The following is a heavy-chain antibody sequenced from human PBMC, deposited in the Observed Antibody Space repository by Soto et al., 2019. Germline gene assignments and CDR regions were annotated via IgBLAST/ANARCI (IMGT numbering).Heavy chain of an antibody. CDR2: IYGGGTT. J-gene: IGHJ4*02. CDR3: VQTTGWPGFDF. CDR1: GFTFSIYW. D-gene: IGHD6-19*01. Sequence: GWSLRLSCAASGFTFSIYWMTWVRQAPGKGLEWVSVIYGGGTTYYADSVKGRFTISRDTSKNTLYLQMNSLRAEDTAVYYCVQTTGWPGFDFWGQGTLVTVSS. V-gene: IGHV3-53*01.